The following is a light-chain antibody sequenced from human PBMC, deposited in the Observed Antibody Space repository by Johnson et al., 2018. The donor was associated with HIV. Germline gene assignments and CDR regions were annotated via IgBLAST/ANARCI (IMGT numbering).Light chain of an antibody. V-gene: IGLV1-51*02. CDR2: ENN. Sequence: QSVLTQPPSVSAAPGQKVTISCSGSSSNIGNNYVSWYQQLPGTAPKLLIYENNKRPSGIPDRFSGSKSGTSATLGITGLQTGDESDYYCGSWDSSLSAYVCGTETKVTVL. CDR1: SSNIGNNY. CDR3: GSWDSSLSAYV. J-gene: IGLJ1*01.